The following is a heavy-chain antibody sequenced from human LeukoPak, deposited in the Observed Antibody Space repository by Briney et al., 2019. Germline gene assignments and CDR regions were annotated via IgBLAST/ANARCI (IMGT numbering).Heavy chain of an antibody. V-gene: IGHV3-21*01. CDR3: AREDRKTAKRYSSSDPNWFDP. J-gene: IGHJ5*02. D-gene: IGHD6-6*01. CDR1: GFTFSSYS. Sequence: GGSLRLSCAASGFTFSSYSMNWVRQAPGKGLEWVSSISSSSSYIYYADSVKGRFTISRDNARKSLYPQMNSPRADDTAVYYCAREDRKTAKRYSSSDPNWFDPWGQGNLVTVSS. CDR2: ISSSSSYI.